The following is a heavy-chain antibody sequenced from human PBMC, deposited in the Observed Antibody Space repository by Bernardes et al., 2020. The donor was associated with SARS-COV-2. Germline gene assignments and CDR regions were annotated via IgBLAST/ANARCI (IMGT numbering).Heavy chain of an antibody. CDR2: ISFHGSRQ. J-gene: IGHJ4*02. CDR3: AKDQRILSRDVNYFFDS. V-gene: IGHV3-30*18. D-gene: IGHD6-25*01. CDR1: GFTFSDYD. Sequence: GGSLRLSCAASGFTFSDYDMHWVRQAPGKGLEWVAVISFHGSRQYYVDSVKGRFTISRDNSKNTLYLQMNSLRPEDTAMYYCAKDQRILSRDVNYFFDSWGQGTLVTVSS.